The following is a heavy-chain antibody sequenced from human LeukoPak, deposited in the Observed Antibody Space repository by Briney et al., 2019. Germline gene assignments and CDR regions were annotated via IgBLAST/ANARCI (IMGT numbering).Heavy chain of an antibody. CDR3: AHGPRGSSSPADWFDP. Sequence: PSETLSLTCAVYGGSFSGYYWSWIRQPPGKGLEWIGEINHSGSTNYNPSLKSRVTISVDTSKNQFSLKLSSVTAADTAVYYCAHGPRGSSSPADWFDPWGQGTLVTISS. CDR1: GGSFSGYY. D-gene: IGHD6-6*01. V-gene: IGHV4-34*01. CDR2: INHSGST. J-gene: IGHJ5*02.